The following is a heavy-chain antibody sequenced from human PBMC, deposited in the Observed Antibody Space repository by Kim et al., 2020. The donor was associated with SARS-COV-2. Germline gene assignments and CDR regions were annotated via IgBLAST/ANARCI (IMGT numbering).Heavy chain of an antibody. CDR3: ARERGYSGYYFDY. D-gene: IGHD5-12*01. J-gene: IGHJ4*02. Sequence: YPHAVHGRLTISRDNSKNPLFLQVTSLGAEDTAVYYCARERGYSGYYFDYWGQGTLVTVSS. V-gene: IGHV3-33*01.